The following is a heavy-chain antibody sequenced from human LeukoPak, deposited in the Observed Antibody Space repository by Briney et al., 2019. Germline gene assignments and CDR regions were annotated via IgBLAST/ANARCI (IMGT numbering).Heavy chain of an antibody. D-gene: IGHD6-19*01. J-gene: IGHJ6*03. V-gene: IGHV3-23*01. CDR1: GFTFSSYG. CDR2: ISGSGDST. CDR3: AKGGIAVASTSYYYYMDV. Sequence: TGGSLRLSCAASGFTFSSYGMSWVRQAPGKGLEWVSAISGSGDSTHCADSVKGRFTISRDNSKNTLFLQMNSLRADDTAVYYCAKGGIAVASTSYYYYMDVWGKGTTVTISS.